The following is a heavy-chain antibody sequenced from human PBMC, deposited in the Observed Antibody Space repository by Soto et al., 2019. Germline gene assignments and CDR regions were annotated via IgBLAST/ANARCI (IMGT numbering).Heavy chain of an antibody. Sequence: QVQLVQSGAEVKKPGASVKVSCKASGYTFTSYGISWVRQAPGQGLEWMGWISAYNGNTNYAQKRQGRVTMPPDTSTRTAYMKLRCPRSDDTAVYYCAGTLSAYPGWVDYWGQGTLVTVSS. D-gene: IGHD3-9*01. V-gene: IGHV1-18*01. J-gene: IGHJ4*02. CDR2: ISAYNGNT. CDR3: AGTLSAYPGWVDY. CDR1: GYTFTSYG.